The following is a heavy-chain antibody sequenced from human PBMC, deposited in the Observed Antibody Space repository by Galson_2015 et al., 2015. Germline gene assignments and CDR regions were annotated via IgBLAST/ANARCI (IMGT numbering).Heavy chain of an antibody. J-gene: IGHJ3*02. V-gene: IGHV4-59*01. Sequence: VSGGSISSYYWSWIRQPPGKGLEWIGYIYYSGSTNYNPSLKSRVTISVDTSKNQFSLKLSSVTAADTAVYYCARARRSGSSGWYAAFDISGQGTMVTVSS. CDR2: IYYSGST. CDR3: ARARRSGSSGWYAAFDI. D-gene: IGHD6-19*01. CDR1: GGSISSYY.